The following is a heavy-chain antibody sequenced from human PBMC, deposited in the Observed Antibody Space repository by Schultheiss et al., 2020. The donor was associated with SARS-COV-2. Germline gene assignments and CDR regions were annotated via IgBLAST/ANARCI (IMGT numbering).Heavy chain of an antibody. CDR3: ARDRGPLGWFDP. V-gene: IGHV3-30*01. D-gene: IGHD3-10*01. CDR1: GFTVSSNY. Sequence: GESLKISCAASGFTVSSNYMSWVRQAPGKGLEWVAVISYDGSNKYYADSVKGRFTISRDNSKNTLYLQMNSLRAEDTAVYYCARDRGPLGWFDPWGQGTLVTVSS. CDR2: ISYDGSNK. J-gene: IGHJ5*02.